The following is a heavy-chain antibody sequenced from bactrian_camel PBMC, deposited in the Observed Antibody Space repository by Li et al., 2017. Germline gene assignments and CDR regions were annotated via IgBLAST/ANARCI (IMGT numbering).Heavy chain of an antibody. CDR3: AADSRPSSGGYCITGVPLSN. CDR2: FDSDSHP. V-gene: IGHV3S53*01. D-gene: IGHD2*01. J-gene: IGHJ4*01. Sequence: HVQLVESGGGSVQAGGSLRLSCVPSGYSGVCMGWFRQVPGKNREGVAGFDSDSHPSYADSVKGRFTISKDNAKNTLYLQMNSLKPEDTAMYYCAADSRPSSGGYCITGVPLSNWGRGTQVTVS. CDR1: GYSGVC.